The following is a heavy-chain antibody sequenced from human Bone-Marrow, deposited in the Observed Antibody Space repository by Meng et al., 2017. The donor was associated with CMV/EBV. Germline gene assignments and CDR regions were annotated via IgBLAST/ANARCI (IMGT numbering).Heavy chain of an antibody. J-gene: IGHJ4*02. D-gene: IGHD2-21*01. CDR3: AKDGAFCGCDWYFD. CDR1: GYTFTGYY. CDR2: INPNSGDT. V-gene: IGHV1-2*02. Sequence: ASVKVSCKASGYTFTGYYIHWVRQAPGQGPEWMGWINPNSGDTKYAQRFQGRVSMTRDACTSTIYMELSSLTSDDTAVYYCAKDGAFCGCDWYFDWGQGTLVTVSS.